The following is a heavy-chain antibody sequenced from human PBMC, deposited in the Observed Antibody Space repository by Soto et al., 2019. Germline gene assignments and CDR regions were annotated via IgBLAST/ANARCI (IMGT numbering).Heavy chain of an antibody. CDR2: IIPIFGTA. J-gene: IGHJ4*02. Sequence: RASVKVSCKASGGTFSSYAISWVRQAPGQGLEWMGGIIPIFGTANYAQKFQGRVTITADESTSTAYMELSSLRSEDTAVYYCAREGPYYYDSSAANYWGQGTLVTVSS. V-gene: IGHV1-69*13. CDR3: AREGPYYYDSSAANY. CDR1: GGTFSSYA. D-gene: IGHD3-22*01.